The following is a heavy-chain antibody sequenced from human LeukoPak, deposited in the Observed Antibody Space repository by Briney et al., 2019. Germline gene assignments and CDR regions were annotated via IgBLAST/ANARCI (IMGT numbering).Heavy chain of an antibody. CDR1: GYTFINHY. D-gene: IGHD3-10*01. J-gene: IGHJ5*02. Sequence: ASVKVSCKASGYTFINHYIHWVRQAPGQGLEWMGWINLNSGDTNYAQKFQGRVTMTTDTSMSTAYMEVSRLRSDDTAVYYCVRDRITIVRGVLNYFDPWGQGTLVTVSS. CDR2: INLNSGDT. V-gene: IGHV1-2*02. CDR3: VRDRITIVRGVLNYFDP.